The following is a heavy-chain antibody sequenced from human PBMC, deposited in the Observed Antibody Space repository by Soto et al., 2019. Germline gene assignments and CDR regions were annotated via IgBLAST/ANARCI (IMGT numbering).Heavy chain of an antibody. V-gene: IGHV3-48*02. D-gene: IGHD3-9*01. CDR1: GFTFGTYS. CDR3: ARDLRLVESATGAFDI. Sequence: EVQLVESGGGLVQSGGSLRLSCAASGFTFGTYSINWVRQAPGKGLEWVSYISRSGTTSNYADAGRGRFTGSRDNAKNSVYLQMNSLRDGDTTVYYCARDLRLVESATGAFDIWGQGTMVTVSS. J-gene: IGHJ3*02. CDR2: ISRSGTTS.